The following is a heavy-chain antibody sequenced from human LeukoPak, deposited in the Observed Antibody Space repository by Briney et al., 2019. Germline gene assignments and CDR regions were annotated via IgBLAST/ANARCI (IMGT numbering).Heavy chain of an antibody. Sequence: SETLSLTCTVSGGSLSTNYWSWIRQPAGKGLEWIGRIYTSGTNYNPSLKSRVTMSLDTSKNQFSLKLNSVTAADTAVYYCARRDCSSTSCASTYWGQGTLVTVSS. V-gene: IGHV4-4*07. J-gene: IGHJ4*02. CDR1: GGSLSTNY. CDR3: ARRDCSSTSCASTY. D-gene: IGHD2-2*01. CDR2: IYTSGT.